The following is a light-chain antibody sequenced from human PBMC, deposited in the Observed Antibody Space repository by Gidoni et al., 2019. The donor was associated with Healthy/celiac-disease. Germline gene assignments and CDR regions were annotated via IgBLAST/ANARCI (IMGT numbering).Light chain of an antibody. Sequence: EIVLSQSPGPLSLSPRERAPLSCRASQSVSSSYLAWYHQKPGQAPRLLIYGASSRATGIPDRFSGSGSGTDFTLTISRLEPEDFAVYYWQQYGSPITFGQGTRLEIK. CDR3: QQYGSPIT. CDR2: GAS. J-gene: IGKJ5*01. CDR1: QSVSSSY. V-gene: IGKV3-20*01.